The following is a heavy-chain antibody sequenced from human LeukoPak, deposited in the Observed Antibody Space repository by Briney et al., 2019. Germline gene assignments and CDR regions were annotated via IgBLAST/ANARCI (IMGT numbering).Heavy chain of an antibody. CDR1: GFTFSSYG. D-gene: IGHD2-15*01. CDR2: IWYDGSNK. J-gene: IGHJ4*02. Sequence: GGSLRLSCAASGFTFSSYGMHRVRQAPRKGLEWVAVIWYDGSNKYYADSVKGRVTISRDNSKITLYLQMNSLRAEDTAVYYCARDGYWSGGSCYSGFCGYWGQGTLVTVSS. V-gene: IGHV3-33*01. CDR3: ARDGYWSGGSCYSGFCGY.